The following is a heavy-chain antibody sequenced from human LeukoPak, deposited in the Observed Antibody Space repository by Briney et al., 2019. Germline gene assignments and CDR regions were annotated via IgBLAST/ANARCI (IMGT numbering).Heavy chain of an antibody. CDR1: GYTFTSYG. J-gene: IGHJ4*02. Sequence: GASVKVSCKASGYTFTSYGISWVRQAPGQGLEWMGWISAYNGNTNYAQKLQGRVTMTTDTSTSTAYMELRSLRSDDTAVYYRARDTAYDSSGYYYVYWGQGTLVTVSS. CDR3: ARDTAYDSSGYYYVY. D-gene: IGHD3-22*01. CDR2: ISAYNGNT. V-gene: IGHV1-18*01.